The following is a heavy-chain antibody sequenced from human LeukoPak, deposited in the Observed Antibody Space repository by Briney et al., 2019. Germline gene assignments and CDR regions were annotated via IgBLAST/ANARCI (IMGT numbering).Heavy chain of an antibody. J-gene: IGHJ4*02. CDR1: GFTFSSYS. V-gene: IGHV3-21*01. CDR3: ARMIAVAGTDY. D-gene: IGHD6-19*01. CDR2: ISSSSSYI. Sequence: GGSLRLSCAASGFTFSSYSMNWVRQAPGKGLECVSSISSSSSYIYYADSVKGRFTISRDNAKNSLYLQMNSLRAEDTAVYYCARMIAVAGTDYWGQGTLVTVSS.